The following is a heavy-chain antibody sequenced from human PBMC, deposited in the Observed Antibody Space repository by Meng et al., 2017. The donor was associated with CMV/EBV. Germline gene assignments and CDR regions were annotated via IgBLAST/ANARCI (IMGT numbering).Heavy chain of an antibody. CDR1: GFTFSSYS. Sequence: GGSLRLSCAASGFTFSSYSMNWVRQAPGKGLEWVSCISSSSSTIYYADSVKGRFTISRDNAKNSLYLQMNSLRVEDTAVYYCARDGGAYYYDSSGYFYGMDVWGQGTTVTVSS. V-gene: IGHV3-48*04. D-gene: IGHD3-22*01. CDR2: ISSSSSTI. J-gene: IGHJ6*02. CDR3: ARDGGAYYYDSSGYFYGMDV.